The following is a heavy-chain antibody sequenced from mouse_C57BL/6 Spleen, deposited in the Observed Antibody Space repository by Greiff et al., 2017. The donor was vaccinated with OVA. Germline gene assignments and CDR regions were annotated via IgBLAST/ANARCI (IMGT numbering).Heavy chain of an antibody. Sequence: VQLKQSGAELVRPGASVKLSCTASGFNIKDYYMHWVKQRPEQGLEWIGRIDPEDGDTEYAPKFQGKATMTADTSSNTAYLQLSSLTSEDTAVYYCTTFHPKYSNYFDYWGQGTTLTVSS. V-gene: IGHV14-1*01. CDR2: IDPEDGDT. CDR1: GFNIKDYY. CDR3: TTFHPKYSNYFDY. D-gene: IGHD2-5*01. J-gene: IGHJ2*01.